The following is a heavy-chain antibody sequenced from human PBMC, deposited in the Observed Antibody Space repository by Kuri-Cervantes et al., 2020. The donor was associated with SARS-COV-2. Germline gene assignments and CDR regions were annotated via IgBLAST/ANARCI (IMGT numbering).Heavy chain of an antibody. V-gene: IGHV4-34*01. CDR3: ARGHILGSYYYMDV. J-gene: IGHJ6*03. CDR2: INHSGRS. CDR1: GGSISGYY. Sequence: SETLSLTCTVSGGSISGYYWTWIRQPPGKGLEWIGEINHSGRSNYNPSLKSRVTISVDTSKNQFSLKLRSVTAADTALYYCARGHILGSYYYMDVWGKGTTVTVSS. D-gene: IGHD2-21*01.